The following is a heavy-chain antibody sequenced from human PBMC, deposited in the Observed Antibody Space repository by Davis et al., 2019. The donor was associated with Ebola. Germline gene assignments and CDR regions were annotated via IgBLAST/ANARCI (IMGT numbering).Heavy chain of an antibody. CDR1: RSSSSTYW. Sequence: GESLKISCKGFRSSSSTYWIGWVRQMPGKGLECMGIIFPDDSDTRYGPSFQGQVTISVDKSINVAYLQWSSLRASDTAMYYCARRGDSYSRSSIVYYFDYWGQGTLVTVSA. CDR2: IFPDDSDT. CDR3: ARRGDSYSRSSIVYYFDY. J-gene: IGHJ4*02. D-gene: IGHD6-6*01. V-gene: IGHV5-51*01.